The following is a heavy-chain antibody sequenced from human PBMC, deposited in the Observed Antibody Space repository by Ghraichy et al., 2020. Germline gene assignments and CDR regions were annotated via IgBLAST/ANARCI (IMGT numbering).Heavy chain of an antibody. CDR1: GDSVSSNSAA. CDR3: ARATLTIFGVVTLHPRMDV. J-gene: IGHJ6*02. D-gene: IGHD3-3*01. V-gene: IGHV6-1*01. CDR2: TYYRSKWYN. Sequence: SQTLSLTCAISGDSVSSNSAAWNWIRQSPSRGLEWLGRTYYRSKWYNDYAVSVKSRLTINPDTSKNQFSLQLNSVTPEDTAVYYCARATLTIFGVVTLHPRMDVWGQGTTVTVSS.